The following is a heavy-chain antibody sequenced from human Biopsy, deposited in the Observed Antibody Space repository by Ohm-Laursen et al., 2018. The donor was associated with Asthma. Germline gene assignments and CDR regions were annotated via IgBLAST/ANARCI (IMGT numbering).Heavy chain of an antibody. Sequence: GTLSLTCTVSGGSMSSSSYSWGWIRQPPGKGLEWIGSISYTGNTDIPSLRSRVTLSLDTSKNNFSLKLTSVTAADTAVFYCARHWNWGSFFDYWGQGILVTVSS. J-gene: IGHJ4*02. D-gene: IGHD7-27*01. CDR3: ARHWNWGSFFDY. CDR1: GGSMSSSSYS. CDR2: ISYTGNT. V-gene: IGHV4-39*01.